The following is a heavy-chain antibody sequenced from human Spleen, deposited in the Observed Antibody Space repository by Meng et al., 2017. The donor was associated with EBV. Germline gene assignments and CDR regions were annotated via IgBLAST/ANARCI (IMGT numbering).Heavy chain of an antibody. D-gene: IGHD3-10*01. J-gene: IGHJ4*02. CDR2: INHSGST. V-gene: IGHV4-34*01. CDR1: GGSFSGYY. Sequence: QVQLQQWGAGLLKPSETLSLPCAVAGGSFSGYYWSWIRQPPGKGLEWIGEINHSGSTNYNPSLKSRVTISVDTSKNQFSLKLSSVTAADTAVYYCARGPEVLVVRLFYYFDYWGQVTLVTVSS. CDR3: ARGPEVLVVRLFYYFDY.